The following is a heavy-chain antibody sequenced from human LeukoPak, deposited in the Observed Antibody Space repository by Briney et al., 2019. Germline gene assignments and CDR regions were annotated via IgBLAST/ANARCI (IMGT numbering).Heavy chain of an antibody. J-gene: IGHJ5*02. CDR1: GFTFSSYS. CDR2: ISSSSSYI. V-gene: IGHV3-21*01. Sequence: GGSLRLSCAAFGFTFSSYSMNWVRQAPGKGLEWVSSISSSSSYIYYADSVKGRFTISRDNAKNSLYLQMNSLRAEDTAVYYCARVGILNRFDPWGQGTLVTVSS. CDR3: ARVGILNRFDP.